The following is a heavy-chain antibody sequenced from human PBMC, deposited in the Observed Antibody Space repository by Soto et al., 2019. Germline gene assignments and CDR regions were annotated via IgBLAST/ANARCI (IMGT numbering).Heavy chain of an antibody. J-gene: IGHJ4*02. CDR3: ARDILFDC. V-gene: IGHV1-3*05. D-gene: IGHD2-15*01. CDR1: GYTFTNYA. CDR2: INAGNGNT. Sequence: QVQLVQSEAEEKKPGASVKVSCKASGYTFTNYAMHWVRQAPGQRLEWMGWINAGNGNTKYSQKFQGRVTITRDTSASIAYMELSSLRSEDTAVYYCARDILFDCWGQGTLVTVSS.